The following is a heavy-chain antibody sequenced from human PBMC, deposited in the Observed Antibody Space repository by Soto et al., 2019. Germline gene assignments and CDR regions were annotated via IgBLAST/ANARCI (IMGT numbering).Heavy chain of an antibody. CDR2: IVVGSGNT. V-gene: IGHV1-58*01. J-gene: IGHJ4*02. CDR1: GFTSGFTFTNSA. D-gene: IGHD3-10*02. Sequence: QMQLVQSGPEVKKPGTSVRVSCKASGFTSGFTFTNSAVQWVRQTRGQRLEWIGRIVVGSGNTNYAQRLQERVTLTWDMSTSAADMELSSLRSEDTAVYYCAAVPFYYVLGGYYFDFWGQGTLVTVSS. CDR3: AAVPFYYVLGGYYFDF.